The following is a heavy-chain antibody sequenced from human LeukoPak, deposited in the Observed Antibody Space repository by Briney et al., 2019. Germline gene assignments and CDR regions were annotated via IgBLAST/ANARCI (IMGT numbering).Heavy chain of an antibody. D-gene: IGHD6-13*01. CDR3: ARDLYSSSSPPLDY. J-gene: IGHJ4*02. CDR1: RFTFSSYS. CDR2: ISSSSSYI. Sequence: WGSLRLSCAASRFTFSSYSMNWVRQAPGKGLEWVSSISSSSSYIYYADSVKGRFTISRDNAKNSLYLQMNSLRAEDTAVYYCARDLYSSSSPPLDYWGQGTLVTVSS. V-gene: IGHV3-21*01.